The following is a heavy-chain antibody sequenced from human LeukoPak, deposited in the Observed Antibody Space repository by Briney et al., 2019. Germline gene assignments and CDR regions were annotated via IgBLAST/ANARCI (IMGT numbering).Heavy chain of an antibody. CDR3: ARDYGSGSYHFDY. CDR1: GGSISSYY. D-gene: IGHD3-10*01. CDR2: IYYSGST. V-gene: IGHV4-59*01. Sequence: SETLSLTCTVSGGSISSYYWSWIRQPPGKGLEWIGYIYYSGSTNYNPSLKSRVTISVDTSKNQFSLKLSSVTAADTAVYYCARDYGSGSYHFDYWGQGTLVTVSS. J-gene: IGHJ4*02.